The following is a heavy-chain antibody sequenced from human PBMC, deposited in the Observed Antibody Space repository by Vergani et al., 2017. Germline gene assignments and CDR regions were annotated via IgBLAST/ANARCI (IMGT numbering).Heavy chain of an antibody. Sequence: SLRLSCAASGFTFSSYSMNWVRQAPGKGLEWVSYISSSSSTIYYADSVKGRFTISRDNAKNSLYLQMNSLRAEDTAVYYCARGPLLWFGELSGDAFDIWGQGTMVTVSS. CDR1: GFTFSSYS. CDR2: ISSSSSTI. D-gene: IGHD3-10*01. CDR3: ARGPLLWFGELSGDAFDI. J-gene: IGHJ3*02. V-gene: IGHV3-48*01.